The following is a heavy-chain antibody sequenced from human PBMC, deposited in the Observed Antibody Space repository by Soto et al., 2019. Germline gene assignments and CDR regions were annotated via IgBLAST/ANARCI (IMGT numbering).Heavy chain of an antibody. CDR1: GFTVSSNY. Sequence: GGSLRLSCAASGFTVSSNYMSWVRQAPGKGLEWVSVIYSGGSTYYADSVKGRFTISRDNSKNTLYLQMNSLRAEDTAVYYCATTNWNDVAGIDYWGQGTLVTVSS. D-gene: IGHD1-1*01. CDR2: IYSGGST. CDR3: ATTNWNDVAGIDY. J-gene: IGHJ4*02. V-gene: IGHV3-53*01.